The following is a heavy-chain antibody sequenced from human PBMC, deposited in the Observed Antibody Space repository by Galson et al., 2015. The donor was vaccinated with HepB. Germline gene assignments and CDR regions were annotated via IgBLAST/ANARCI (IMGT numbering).Heavy chain of an antibody. CDR1: GFTFSSYS. CDR2: ISSSSSDI. D-gene: IGHD4-17*01. J-gene: IGHJ4*02. V-gene: IGHV3-21*01. CDR3: ARSFVTTSGGTDY. Sequence: SLRLSCAASGFTFSSYSMNWVRQAPGTGLEWVSSISSSSSDIYYADSVQARFTISRDNAKNALYLQMNSLRAEDTAVYYCARSFVTTSGGTDYWGQGTLVTVSS.